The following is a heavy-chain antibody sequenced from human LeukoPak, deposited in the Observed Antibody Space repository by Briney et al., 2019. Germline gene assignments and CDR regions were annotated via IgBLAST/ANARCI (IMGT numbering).Heavy chain of an antibody. Sequence: ASVKVSCKASGYTFTSYDINWVRQATGQGLEWMGYVNSDSGSTGYTQKFQGRVTLTRNTSISTAYMELSSLRSEDTAVYYCARTLGADAFNIWGQGTMVTVSS. V-gene: IGHV1-8*01. D-gene: IGHD3-16*01. CDR3: ARTLGADAFNI. J-gene: IGHJ3*02. CDR1: GYTFTSYD. CDR2: VNSDSGST.